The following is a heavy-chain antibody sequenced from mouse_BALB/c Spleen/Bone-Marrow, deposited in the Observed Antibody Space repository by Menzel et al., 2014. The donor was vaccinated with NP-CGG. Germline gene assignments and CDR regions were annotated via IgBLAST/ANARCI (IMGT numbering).Heavy chain of an antibody. J-gene: IGHJ2*01. CDR1: GYTFTDYA. CDR3: ARDLDY. Sequence: VQLQQSGAELVRPGLSLTISCTGSGYTFTDYAMHWVRQSHAKSLEWIGVIRTYYGAATYTQKFERKDTMTVDESSGTAYMEHARLTSEDSAIYYYARDLDYWGQGTTLTVSS. V-gene: IGHV1S137*01. CDR2: IRTYYGAA.